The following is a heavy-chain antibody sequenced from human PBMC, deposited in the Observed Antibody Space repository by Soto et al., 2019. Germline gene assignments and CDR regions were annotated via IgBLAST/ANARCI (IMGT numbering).Heavy chain of an antibody. D-gene: IGHD6-13*01. CDR1: GGSFSGYY. CDR3: ARGLLRAQQLVTTFDY. CDR2: INHSGST. V-gene: IGHV4-34*01. J-gene: IGHJ4*02. Sequence: QVQLQQWGAGLLKPSETLSLTCAVYGGSFSGYYWSWIRQPPGKGLEWIGEINHSGSTNYNPTLKSRVTISVDPSKNQFSLKLSSVTAADTAVYYCARGLLRAQQLVTTFDYWGQGTLVTVSS.